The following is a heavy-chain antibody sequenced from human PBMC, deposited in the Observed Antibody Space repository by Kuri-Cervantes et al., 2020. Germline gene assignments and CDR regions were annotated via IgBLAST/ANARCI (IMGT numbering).Heavy chain of an antibody. V-gene: IGHV3-23*01. J-gene: IGHJ6*03. CDR3: ALRGTRGPRGYMDV. CDR2: IGIRDSGIGGYT. CDR1: GFTFSTYA. Sequence: GESLKISCAASGFTFSTYAMSWVRQAPGKGLEWVSSIGIRDSGIGGYTYYEHSVKGRFTISRDNAKNSLYLQMNSLRAEDTAVYYCALRGTRGPRGYMDVWGKGTTVTVSS. D-gene: IGHD1-14*01.